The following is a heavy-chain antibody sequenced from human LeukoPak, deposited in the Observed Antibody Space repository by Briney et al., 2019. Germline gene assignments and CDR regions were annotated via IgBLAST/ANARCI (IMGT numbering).Heavy chain of an antibody. Sequence: SETLFLTCTVSGGSIGSSSYYWGWIRQPPGKGLEWIGSIYYSGSTYYNPSLKSRVTISVDTSKNQFSLKLSSVTAADTAVYYCASVLKYQLLYYFDYWGQGTLVTVSS. CDR2: IYYSGST. V-gene: IGHV4-39*01. D-gene: IGHD2-2*01. J-gene: IGHJ4*02. CDR3: ASVLKYQLLYYFDY. CDR1: GGSIGSSSYY.